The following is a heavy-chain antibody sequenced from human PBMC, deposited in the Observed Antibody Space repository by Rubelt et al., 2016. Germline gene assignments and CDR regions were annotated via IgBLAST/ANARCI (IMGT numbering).Heavy chain of an antibody. CDR1: GFTFSSYA. CDR2: ISNDGSNK. D-gene: IGHD5-12*01. V-gene: IGHV3-30*04. CDR3: ARVVVAYYYYGMDV. J-gene: IGHJ6*02. Sequence: QVQLVESGGGVVQPGRSLRLSCAASGFTFSSYAMHWVRQAPGKGLEWVAVISNDGSNKYYADSVKGRFTISRDNSKNTLYPQMNSLGAEDTAVYYCARVVVAYYYYGMDVWGQGTTVTVSS.